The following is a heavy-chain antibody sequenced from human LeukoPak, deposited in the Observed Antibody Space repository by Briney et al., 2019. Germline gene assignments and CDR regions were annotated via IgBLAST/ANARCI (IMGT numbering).Heavy chain of an antibody. V-gene: IGHV3-NL1*01. J-gene: IGHJ4*02. CDR3: ATERADYGSVY. D-gene: IGHD3-10*01. CDR1: GFTFSSYG. CDR2: IYSGGST. Sequence: GGSLRLSCAASGFTFSSYGIHWVRQAPGKGLEWVSVIYSGGSTYYADSVKGRFTISRDNSKNTLYLQMNSLRAEDTAVYYCATERADYGSVYWGQGTLVTVSS.